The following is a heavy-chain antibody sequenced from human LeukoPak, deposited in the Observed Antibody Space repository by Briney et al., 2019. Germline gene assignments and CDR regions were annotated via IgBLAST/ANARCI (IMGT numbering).Heavy chain of an antibody. Sequence: PSETLSLTCTVSGYSISSGYYWGWIRQPPGKGLEWIGSIYHSGSTYYNPSLKSRVTISVDTSKNQFSLKLSSVTAADTAVYYCAREDDYGDFPNDYWGQGTLVTVSS. V-gene: IGHV4-38-2*02. J-gene: IGHJ4*02. CDR2: IYHSGST. CDR3: AREDDYGDFPNDY. CDR1: GYSISSGYY. D-gene: IGHD4-17*01.